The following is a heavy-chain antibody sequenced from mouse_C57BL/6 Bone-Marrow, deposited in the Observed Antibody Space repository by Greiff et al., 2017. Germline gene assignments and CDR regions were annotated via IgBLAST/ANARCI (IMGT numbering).Heavy chain of an antibody. CDR1: GYTFTSYW. CDR3: ARECKLITTVQHSSYYYAMDY. Sequence: QVQLQQPGAELVKPGASVKLSCKASGYTFTSYWMHWVKQRPGRGLEWIGRIDPNSGGTKYNEKFKSKATLTVDKPSSTAYMQLSSLTSEDSAVYYCARECKLITTVQHSSYYYAMDYWGQGTSVTVSS. J-gene: IGHJ4*01. V-gene: IGHV1-72*01. D-gene: IGHD1-1*01. CDR2: IDPNSGGT.